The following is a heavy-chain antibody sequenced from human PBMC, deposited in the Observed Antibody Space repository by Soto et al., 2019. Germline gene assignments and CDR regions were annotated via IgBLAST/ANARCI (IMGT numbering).Heavy chain of an antibody. CDR2: ILPVFDEL. J-gene: IGHJ4*02. CDR3: ARASDTSGYYY. CDR1: GGIFRSNA. D-gene: IGHD3-22*01. V-gene: IGHV1-69*01. Sequence: QVQLVQSGAEVRKPGSSVKVSCKSSGGIFRSNAISWVRQAPGQGLEWVGGILPVFDELNYAPKLQGRVTITADEVTSTAHLELGSLTSEDTAVYFCARASDTSGYYYWGQGTLVTVSS.